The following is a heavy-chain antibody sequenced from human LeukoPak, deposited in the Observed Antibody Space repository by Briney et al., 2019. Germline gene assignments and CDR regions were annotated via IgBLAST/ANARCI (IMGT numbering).Heavy chain of an antibody. J-gene: IGHJ4*02. V-gene: IGHV4-59*08. D-gene: IGHD1-26*01. Sequence: NPSETLSLTCTVSGGSISRYYWTWIRQTPAKGLEWIGYIYFSGSGSTNYNPSHKSRVTISIDMSRNQFSLKLTSVTAADTAVYYCARRVGSTRFDFWGQGSLVTVSS. CDR2: IYFSGSGST. CDR1: GGSISRYY. CDR3: ARRVGSTRFDF.